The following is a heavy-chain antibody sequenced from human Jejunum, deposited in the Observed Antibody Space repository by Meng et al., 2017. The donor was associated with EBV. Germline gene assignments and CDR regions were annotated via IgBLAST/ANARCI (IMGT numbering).Heavy chain of an antibody. CDR3: TSRVVTTNDN. J-gene: IGHJ4*02. Sequence: EVDLVEGGGGLVKPGGSLRLSCVASGFTFSNTWMNWVRQAPGKGLEWIGRVKREIDGGSTDYIAPVKGRFTISRDDSINTVYLQMNNLEIGDTGVYYCTSRVVTTNDNWGQGTLVTVSS. CDR1: GFTFSNTW. CDR2: VKREIDGGST. V-gene: IGHV3-15*01. D-gene: IGHD4-17*01.